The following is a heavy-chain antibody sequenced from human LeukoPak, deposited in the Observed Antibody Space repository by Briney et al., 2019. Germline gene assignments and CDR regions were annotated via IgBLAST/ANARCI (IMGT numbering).Heavy chain of an antibody. CDR2: IYTSGST. V-gene: IGHV4-61*02. Sequence: SETLSLTCTVSGNSTSSGDNYWSWIRQPAGKGLELIGRIYTSGSTNYNPSLKRRVTISGDTSKNQFSLKLNFVTAADTAMYYCARERGDRDTFDIWGQGTMVTVSS. D-gene: IGHD7-27*01. CDR3: ARERGDRDTFDI. CDR1: GNSTSSGDNY. J-gene: IGHJ3*02.